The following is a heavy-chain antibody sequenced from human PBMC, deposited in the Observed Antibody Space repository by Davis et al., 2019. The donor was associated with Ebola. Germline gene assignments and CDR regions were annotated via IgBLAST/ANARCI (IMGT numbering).Heavy chain of an antibody. Sequence: PGGSLRLSCAASGFTFSSYGMHWVRQAPGKGLEWVAVISYDGSNKYYADSVKGRFTISRDNSKNTLYLQMNSLRAEDTAVYYCARTELTYYMDVWGKGTTVTVSS. V-gene: IGHV3-30*03. CDR1: GFTFSSYG. CDR3: ARTELTYYMDV. D-gene: IGHD1-7*01. CDR2: ISYDGSNK. J-gene: IGHJ6*03.